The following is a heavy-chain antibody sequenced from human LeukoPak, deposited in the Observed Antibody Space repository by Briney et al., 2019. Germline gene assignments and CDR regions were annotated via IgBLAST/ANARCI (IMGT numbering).Heavy chain of an antibody. J-gene: IGHJ4*02. Sequence: ASVKVSCKASGYTFAKYAIHWVRQAPGQRLEWMGWINAGNGNTKYSQKFQGRVTITRDTSASTAYMELSSLRSEDTAVYYCARVSYCGGDCPPTLDYWGQGTLVTVSS. CDR3: ARVSYCGGDCPPTLDY. CDR1: GYTFAKYA. CDR2: INAGNGNT. V-gene: IGHV1-3*01. D-gene: IGHD2-21*02.